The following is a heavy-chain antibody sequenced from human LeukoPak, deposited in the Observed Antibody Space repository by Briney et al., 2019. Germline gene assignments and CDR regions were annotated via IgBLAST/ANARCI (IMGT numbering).Heavy chain of an antibody. V-gene: IGHV4-31*03. Sequence: SETLSLTCTVSGVSISSGGYYWSWIRQHPGQGLVWNGYIYYSGSTYYNPSLKSRVTISVNTSKTQFSLKLSSVTAADTAVYYCARVLRSSACFDYWGQGTLVTVSS. CDR1: GVSISSGGYY. J-gene: IGHJ4*02. CDR3: ARVLRSSACFDY. CDR2: IYYSGST. D-gene: IGHD6-6*01.